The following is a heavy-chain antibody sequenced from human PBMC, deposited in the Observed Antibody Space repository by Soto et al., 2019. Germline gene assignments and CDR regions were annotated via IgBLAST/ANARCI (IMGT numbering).Heavy chain of an antibody. CDR1: GGSFSDFF. CDR3: ARDHYCSGSSCYTYFYYYMDV. CDR2: IVHSGNT. V-gene: IGHV4-34*12. J-gene: IGHJ6*03. Sequence: TLSLTCAVSGGSFSDFFWSWIRQSPGKGLEWIGEIVHSGNTHYNPSLKSRATISVDTSKSQFSLRLSSVTAADTAVYFCARDHYCSGSSCYTYFYYYMDVWGKGTTVTVSS. D-gene: IGHD2-2*02.